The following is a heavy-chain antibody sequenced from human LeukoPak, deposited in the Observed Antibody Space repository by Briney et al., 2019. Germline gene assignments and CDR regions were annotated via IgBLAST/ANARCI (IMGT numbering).Heavy chain of an antibody. CDR3: VKDFEIATIWSSGLGQ. Sequence: PGRSPRLSCAGSGFIFNNYAMHWVRQPPGKGLEWVSGISWNSGSIDYADSVKGRFTTSRDNRQNALYLQMNNLRPEDTALYYCVKDFEIATIWSSGLGQWGQGTLVTVSS. V-gene: IGHV3-9*01. CDR1: GFIFNNYA. D-gene: IGHD5-24*01. J-gene: IGHJ4*02. CDR2: ISWNSGSI.